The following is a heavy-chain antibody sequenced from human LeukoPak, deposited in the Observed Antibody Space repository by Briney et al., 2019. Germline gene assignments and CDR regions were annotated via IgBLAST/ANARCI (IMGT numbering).Heavy chain of an antibody. Sequence: SETLSLTCTVSGAXIXXYYWXXXXXPPGXGLEWIRYIYYXGXTHSNPSLKSRVTISIDTSKNQCSLKLRSVTAADTAVYYCAKLLGNTVVTQWAQGTLVTVSS. J-gene: IGHJ4*02. CDR2: IYYXGXT. V-gene: IGHV4-59*01. CDR3: AKLLGNTVVTQ. D-gene: IGHD4-23*01. CDR1: GAXIXXYY.